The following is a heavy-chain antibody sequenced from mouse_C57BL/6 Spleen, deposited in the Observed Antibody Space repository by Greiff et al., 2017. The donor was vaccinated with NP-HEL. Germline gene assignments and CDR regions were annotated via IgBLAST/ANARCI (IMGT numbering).Heavy chain of an antibody. CDR3: ARFQDYGSYAMDY. CDR1: GYAFTNYL. Sequence: QVQLQQSGAELVRSGTSVKVSCKASGYAFTNYLIEWVKQRPGQGLEWIGVINPGSGGTNYNEKFKGKATLTADKSSSTAYMQLSSLTSEDSAVYFCARFQDYGSYAMDYWGQGTSVTVSS. J-gene: IGHJ4*01. D-gene: IGHD2-2*01. V-gene: IGHV1-54*01. CDR2: INPGSGGT.